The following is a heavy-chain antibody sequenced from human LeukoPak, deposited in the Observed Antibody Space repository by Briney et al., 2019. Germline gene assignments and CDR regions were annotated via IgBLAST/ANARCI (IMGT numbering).Heavy chain of an antibody. CDR3: ARGPEWTGSYYYFDF. D-gene: IGHD1-26*01. Sequence: ASVKVSCKTSGYTFPSYDINWVRQATGQGLGWMGWMNPNSGNTGYAQKFQGRVTITRNTSISTAYMELSSLRSEDTAVYFCARGPEWTGSYYYFDFWGQGTLVTVSS. CDR2: MNPNSGNT. V-gene: IGHV1-8*01. J-gene: IGHJ4*02. CDR1: GYTFPSYD.